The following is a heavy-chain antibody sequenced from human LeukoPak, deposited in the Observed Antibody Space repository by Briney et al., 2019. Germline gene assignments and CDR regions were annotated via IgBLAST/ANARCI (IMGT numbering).Heavy chain of an antibody. J-gene: IGHJ4*02. Sequence: ASVKVSCKASGYTFTGYYIHWVRQAPGQGLEWMGWINPNSGGTNYAQKFQGRVTMTRDTSISTAYMELSRLRSDDSAVYYCARAWSTVVGVDYWGQGTLVTVSS. CDR2: INPNSGGT. V-gene: IGHV1-2*02. D-gene: IGHD4-23*01. CDR3: ARAWSTVVGVDY. CDR1: GYTFTGYY.